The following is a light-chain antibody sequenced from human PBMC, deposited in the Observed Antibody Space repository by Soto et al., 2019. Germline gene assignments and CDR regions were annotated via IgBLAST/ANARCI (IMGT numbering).Light chain of an antibody. V-gene: IGKV3-20*01. CDR1: QSVTSNF. Sequence: EIVLPQSPGTLSLSPGDRATLSCRASQSVTSNFLAWYQQKPGQAPRLLIYGASSRATGIPDRFSGSGSGTDFTLAISRLEPEDFAVYFCQHYGSSPWTFGQGTKVEIK. CDR3: QHYGSSPWT. CDR2: GAS. J-gene: IGKJ1*01.